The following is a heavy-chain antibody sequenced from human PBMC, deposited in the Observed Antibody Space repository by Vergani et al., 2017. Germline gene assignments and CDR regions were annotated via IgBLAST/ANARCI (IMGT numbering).Heavy chain of an antibody. J-gene: IGHJ4*02. CDR1: GYTFTGYY. CDR3: ARDLLGGNPEDY. CDR2: INPNSGGT. Sequence: QVQLVQSGAEVKKPGAPVKVSCKASGYTFTGYYMHWVRQAPGQGLEWMGWINPNSGGTNYAQKFQGRVTITADKSTSTAYMELSSLRSEDTAVYYCARDLLGGNPEDYWGQGTLVTGSS. D-gene: IGHD1-1*01. V-gene: IGHV1-2*02.